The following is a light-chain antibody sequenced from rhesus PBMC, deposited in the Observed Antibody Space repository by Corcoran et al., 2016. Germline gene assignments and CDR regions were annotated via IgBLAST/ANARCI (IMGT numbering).Light chain of an antibody. J-gene: IGKJ3*01. CDR1: ENVNNY. CDR3: QHSYGIPFT. V-gene: IGKV1-74*01. Sequence: DIQMTQSPSSLSASVGDTVTITCRASENVNNYLHWYQQKPGKAPNLLIYKASTLQSWVPSRFGGSGSGTDFTLTISSLQPEDFATYYCQHSYGIPFTFGPGTRLDI. CDR2: KAS.